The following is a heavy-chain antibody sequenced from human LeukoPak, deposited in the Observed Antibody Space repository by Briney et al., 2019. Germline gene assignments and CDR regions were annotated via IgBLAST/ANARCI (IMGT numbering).Heavy chain of an antibody. J-gene: IGHJ5*02. Sequence: GGSLRLSCAASGFTFSSYWMHWVRQAPGKWLVWVSRINSDGSSTVYAGSVKGRFTISRDNAKNTLYLQMNSLRAEDTAVYYCARPYCSGGGCYSNNWFDPWGQGTLVTVSS. D-gene: IGHD2-15*01. CDR1: GFTFSSYW. V-gene: IGHV3-74*01. CDR3: ARPYCSGGGCYSNNWFDP. CDR2: INSDGSST.